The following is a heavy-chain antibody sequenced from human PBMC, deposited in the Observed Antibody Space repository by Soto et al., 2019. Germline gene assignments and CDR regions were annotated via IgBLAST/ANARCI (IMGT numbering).Heavy chain of an antibody. D-gene: IGHD3-3*01. J-gene: IGHJ5*02. CDR1: GYTFTSYG. CDR2: ISAYNGNT. V-gene: IGHV1-18*01. Sequence: QVQLVQSGGEVRQPGASVKVSCKASGYTFTSYGISWVRQAPGQGLEWMGWISAYNGNTQYAQNLQGRLTLTTDTSASTAYMELRSLRYDDTAVYFGARGADFWSGYRWFDPWGQGTLVTVSS. CDR3: ARGADFWSGYRWFDP.